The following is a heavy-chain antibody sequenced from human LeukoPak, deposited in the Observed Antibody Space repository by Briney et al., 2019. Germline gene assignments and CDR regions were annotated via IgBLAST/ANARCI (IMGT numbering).Heavy chain of an antibody. CDR3: ARGRWSTASASYYFDS. V-gene: IGHV1-3*01. CDR1: GYTFTDYA. CDR2: VNAGNGNT. Sequence: ASVKVSCKASGYTFTDYAVNWMRPAPGERLEWMGWVNAGNGNTKYSQRFQGRVTVTRDRSASTAYMELSSLRSEDTAVYYCARGRWSTASASYYFDSWGQGTLVTVS. D-gene: IGHD5/OR15-5a*01. J-gene: IGHJ4*02.